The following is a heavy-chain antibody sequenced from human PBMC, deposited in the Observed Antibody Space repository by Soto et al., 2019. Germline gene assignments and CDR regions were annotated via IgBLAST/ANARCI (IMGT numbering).Heavy chain of an antibody. V-gene: IGHV4-34*01. CDR3: ARENRLGLWFGERLYYHSYGMDV. D-gene: IGHD3-10*01. J-gene: IGHJ6*02. CDR2: INYSGAT. Sequence: SETLSLTCAVNGGSLSEYKWSCVRQIPGKGLEWIVEINYSGATDYNPTLKTRLTISIDTSKNQLSLKLRSVTAADTAVYFCARENRLGLWFGERLYYHSYGMDVWGQGTAVTVSS. CDR1: GGSLSEYK.